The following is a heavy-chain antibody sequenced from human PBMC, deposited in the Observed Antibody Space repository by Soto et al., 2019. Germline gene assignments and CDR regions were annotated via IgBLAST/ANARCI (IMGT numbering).Heavy chain of an antibody. CDR3: AKDKVAELSLPAH. Sequence: QVQLVESGGGVVRPGTSLRVSCAASGFTFSSYGMHWVRQAPGKGLEWVAAISYDGSNEYYRDSVKGRFTISRDNSKNTLDLQMNSQRVEDTAVYYCAKDKVAELSLPAHWGQGTLVTVSS. CDR2: ISYDGSNE. V-gene: IGHV3-30*18. J-gene: IGHJ4*02. CDR1: GFTFSSYG. D-gene: IGHD3-16*02.